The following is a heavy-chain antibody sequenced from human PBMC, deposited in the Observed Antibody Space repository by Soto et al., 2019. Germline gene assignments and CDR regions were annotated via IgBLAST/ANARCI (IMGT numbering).Heavy chain of an antibody. J-gene: IGHJ5*02. CDR3: ARGDYYYDSSGYYPNWFDP. D-gene: IGHD3-22*01. Sequence: GASVKVSCKASGGTFSSYAISWVRQAPGQGLEWMGGIIPIFGTANYAQKFQGRVTITADESTSTAYMELSSLRSEDTAVYYCARGDYYYDSSGYYPNWFDPWGQGTLVTVSS. V-gene: IGHV1-69*13. CDR2: IIPIFGTA. CDR1: GGTFSSYA.